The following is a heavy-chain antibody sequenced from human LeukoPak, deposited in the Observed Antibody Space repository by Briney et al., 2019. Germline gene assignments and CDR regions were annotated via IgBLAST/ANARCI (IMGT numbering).Heavy chain of an antibody. D-gene: IGHD3-22*01. CDR1: AFTFSSYS. J-gene: IGHJ4*02. CDR3: ARGVYYDSSGQPFGY. CDR2: ISSSGSYI. V-gene: IGHV3-21*01. Sequence: GSLRLSCAASAFTFSSYSMNWVRQAPGTGLEWVSSISSSGSYIYYADSVKGRFTISRDNAKNSLYLQMNSLRAEDTAVYYCARGVYYDSSGQPFGYWGQGTLVTVSS.